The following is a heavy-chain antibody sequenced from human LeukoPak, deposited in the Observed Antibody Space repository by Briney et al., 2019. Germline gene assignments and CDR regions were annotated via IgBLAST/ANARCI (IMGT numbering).Heavy chain of an antibody. CDR1: GGSISSYY. V-gene: IGHV4-59*08. J-gene: IGHJ3*01. CDR2: IYYTGTT. CDR3: ARRWVYDKRAFDA. Sequence: SETLSLTCTVSGGSISSYYWSWIRQPPGKGLEWIEYIYYTGTTDSNPSLKSRVTISLDTSKNQFSLNLSSVTAADTAVYYCARRWVYDKRAFDAWGQGTMVTVSS. D-gene: IGHD3-16*01.